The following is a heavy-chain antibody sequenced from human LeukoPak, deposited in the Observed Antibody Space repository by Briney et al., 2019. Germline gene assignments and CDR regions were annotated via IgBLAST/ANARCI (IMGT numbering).Heavy chain of an antibody. D-gene: IGHD2-8*01. V-gene: IGHV4-34*01. CDR2: INHSGST. CDR1: GGSFSGYY. Sequence: SETLSLTCAVYGGSFSGYYWSWIRQPPGKGLEWIGEINHSGSTNYNPSLKSRVTISVDTSKNQFSLKLSSVTAADTGVYYCARGLWMPYCTTIDCNPNWFDPWGQGTLVTVSS. J-gene: IGHJ5*02. CDR3: ARGLWMPYCTTIDCNPNWFDP.